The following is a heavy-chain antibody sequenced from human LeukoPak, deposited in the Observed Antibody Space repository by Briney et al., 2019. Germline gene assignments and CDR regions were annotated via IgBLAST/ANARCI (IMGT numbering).Heavy chain of an antibody. Sequence: SETLSLTCAVYGGSFSGYYWSWLRQPPGKGLEWLGEINHSGSNNYNPSLKSRVTISVDTSKNQFSLKLSSVTAADTAVYYCAKGGAGYYGSGSKYGMDVWGKGTTVTVSS. CDR2: INHSGSN. CDR1: GGSFSGYY. J-gene: IGHJ6*04. D-gene: IGHD3-10*01. V-gene: IGHV4-34*01. CDR3: AKGGAGYYGSGSKYGMDV.